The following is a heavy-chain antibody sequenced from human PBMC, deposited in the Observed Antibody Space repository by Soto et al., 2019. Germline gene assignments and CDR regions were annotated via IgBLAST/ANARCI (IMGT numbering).Heavy chain of an antibody. CDR3: ARDRPRGYYDSSGYYYFAY. CDR2: IIPIFGTA. Sequence: SMKVCWKGAEGTLSSDAISKVRQAPGQGLEWMGGIIPIFGTANYAQKFQGRVTITADESTSTAYMELSSLRSEDTAVYYCARDRPRGYYDSSGYYYFAYWGQGTLVTASS. J-gene: IGHJ4*02. CDR1: EGTLSSDA. V-gene: IGHV1-69*13. D-gene: IGHD3-22*01.